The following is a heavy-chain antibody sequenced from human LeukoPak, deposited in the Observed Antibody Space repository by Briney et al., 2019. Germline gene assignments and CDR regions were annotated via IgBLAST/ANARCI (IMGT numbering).Heavy chain of an antibody. V-gene: IGHV3-21*01. D-gene: IGHD3-3*01. Sequence: GGSLRLSCAASGFTFSSYSMNWVRQAPGKGLEWVSSISSSSSYIYYADPVKGRFTISRDNAKNSLYLQMNSLRAEDTAVYYCARDIKEDFWSGYYFDYWGQGTLVTVSS. CDR1: GFTFSSYS. CDR2: ISSSSSYI. J-gene: IGHJ4*02. CDR3: ARDIKEDFWSGYYFDY.